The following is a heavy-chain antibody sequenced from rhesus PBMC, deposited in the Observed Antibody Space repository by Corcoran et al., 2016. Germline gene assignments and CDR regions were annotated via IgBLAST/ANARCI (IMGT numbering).Heavy chain of an antibody. D-gene: IGHD3-34*01. Sequence: EVQLVESGGGLVQPGGSLRLSCAASGFTFSRYGMSWVRTAPGKGLEWVSYISNGGGSTYYADSVKGRFTISRDNSKNTLSLQMNSLRAEDTAVYYCAKDFIWGDYSCDYWGQGVLVTVSS. V-gene: IGHV3S5*01. J-gene: IGHJ4*01. CDR2: ISNGGGST. CDR1: GFTFSRYG. CDR3: AKDFIWGDYSCDY.